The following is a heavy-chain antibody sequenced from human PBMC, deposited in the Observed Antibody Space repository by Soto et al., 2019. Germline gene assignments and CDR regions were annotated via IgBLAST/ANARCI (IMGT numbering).Heavy chain of an antibody. D-gene: IGHD3-22*01. CDR3: ARGITRSRIVA. V-gene: IGHV1-8*01. Sequence: ASVKVSCKASGYTFTSYDINWVRQATGQGLEWMGWMNPNSGDTGYAQKFQGRVTMTRNTSISTAYMELGSLRSEDTAVYYCARGITRSRIVAWGQGPLAPVSP. J-gene: IGHJ4*02. CDR1: GYTFTSYD. CDR2: MNPNSGDT.